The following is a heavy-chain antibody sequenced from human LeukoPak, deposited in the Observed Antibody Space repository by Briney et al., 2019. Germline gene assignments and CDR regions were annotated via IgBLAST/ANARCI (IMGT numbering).Heavy chain of an antibody. CDR1: GYSFTSYW. Sequence: GESLRISCKGSGYSFTSYWIGWVRQMPGKGLEWMGIISPGDYDTRYSPSFQGQVTISADKSISTAYLQWSSLKASDTAMYYCARLGKYSSSWNWYFDLWGGGTLVTLSS. CDR3: ARLGKYSSSWNWYFDL. CDR2: ISPGDYDT. D-gene: IGHD6-13*01. J-gene: IGHJ2*01. V-gene: IGHV5-51*01.